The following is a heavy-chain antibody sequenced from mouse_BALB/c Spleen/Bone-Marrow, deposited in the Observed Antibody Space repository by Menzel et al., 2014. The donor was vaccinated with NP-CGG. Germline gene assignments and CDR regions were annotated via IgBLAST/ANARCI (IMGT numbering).Heavy chain of an antibody. V-gene: IGHV1-80*01. CDR3: ARTGNLAWFAY. CDR2: IYPGDGDT. CDR1: GYAFSSYW. D-gene: IGHD2-1*01. J-gene: IGHJ3*01. Sequence: LVESGAELVRPGSSVKISCKASGYAFSSYWMNWVKQRPGQGLEWIGQIYPGDGDTNYNGKFKGKATLTADKSSSTAYMHLSSLTSEDSAVYFCARTGNLAWFAYWGQGTLVTVSA.